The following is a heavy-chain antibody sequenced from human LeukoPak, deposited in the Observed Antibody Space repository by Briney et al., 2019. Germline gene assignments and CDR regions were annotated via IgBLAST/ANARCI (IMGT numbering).Heavy chain of an antibody. CDR3: AKACYDYVYYFDY. J-gene: IGHJ4*02. D-gene: IGHD5-12*01. V-gene: IGHV3-9*01. CDR1: GFTFSSYA. CDR2: ISWNSGSI. Sequence: PGGSLRLSCAASGFTFSSYAMHWVRQAPGKGLEWVSGISWNSGSIGYADSVKGRFTISRDNAKNSLYLQMNSLRAEDTALYYCAKACYDYVYYFDYWGQGTLVTVSS.